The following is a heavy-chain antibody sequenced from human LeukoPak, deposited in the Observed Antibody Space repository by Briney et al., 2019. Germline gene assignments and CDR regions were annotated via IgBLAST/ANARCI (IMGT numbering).Heavy chain of an antibody. J-gene: IGHJ3*02. D-gene: IGHD2-2*01. Sequence: ASVKVSCKASGYTFTSYDINWVRQATGQGLEWMGWKNPNSGNTGYAQKFQGRVTMTRNTSISTAYMELSSLRSEDTAVYYCARGRSYAHDAFDIWGQGTMVTVSS. CDR1: GYTFTSYD. CDR2: KNPNSGNT. V-gene: IGHV1-8*01. CDR3: ARGRSYAHDAFDI.